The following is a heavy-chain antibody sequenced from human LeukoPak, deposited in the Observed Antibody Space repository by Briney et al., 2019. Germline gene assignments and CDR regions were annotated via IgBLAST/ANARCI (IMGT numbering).Heavy chain of an antibody. V-gene: IGHV1-18*01. CDR1: GYTFTSYG. D-gene: IGHD3-3*01. CDR2: ISAYNGNT. CDR3: ARVGDYDFWSGYSDAFDI. J-gene: IGHJ3*02. Sequence: ASVKVSCKASGYTFTSYGISWVRQAPGQGLEWMGWISAYNGNTNYAQKLQGRVTMTTDTSTSTAYMELRSLRSDDTAVYYCARVGDYDFWSGYSDAFDIWGQGTMVTVSS.